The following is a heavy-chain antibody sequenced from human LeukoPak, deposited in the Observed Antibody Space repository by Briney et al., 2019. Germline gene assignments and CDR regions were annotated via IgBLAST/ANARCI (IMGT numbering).Heavy chain of an antibody. Sequence: GGSLRLSCAASGFTFSSYAMHWVRQAPGKGLEWVAVISYDGSNKYYADSVKGRFTISRDNSKNTLYLQMNSLRAEDTAVYYCARWEQPLDYWGQGTLVTVSS. CDR2: ISYDGSNK. CDR3: ARWEQPLDY. D-gene: IGHD1-26*01. V-gene: IGHV3-30-3*01. J-gene: IGHJ4*02. CDR1: GFTFSSYA.